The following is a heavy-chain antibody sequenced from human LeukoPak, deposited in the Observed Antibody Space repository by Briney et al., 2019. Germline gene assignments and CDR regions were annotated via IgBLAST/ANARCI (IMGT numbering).Heavy chain of an antibody. D-gene: IGHD3-3*01. J-gene: IGHJ4*02. CDR1: GFTFDDYA. V-gene: IGHV3-20*04. CDR3: ARVKGSGYRNSIDY. CDR2: INWNGGST. Sequence: GXXLRLSCAASGFTFDDYAMNWVRQAPGKGLEWVSGINWNGGSTYYRDSVKGRFTISRDNAKNSLYLQMNSLRAEDTALYYCARVKGSGYRNSIDYWGQGTLVTVSS.